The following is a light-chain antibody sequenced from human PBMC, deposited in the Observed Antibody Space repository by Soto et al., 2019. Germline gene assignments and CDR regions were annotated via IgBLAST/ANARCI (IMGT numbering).Light chain of an antibody. V-gene: IGKV1-39*01. J-gene: IGKJ5*01. CDR3: QQSYTNT. CDR1: QSISNY. Sequence: DIQMTQSPSSLSASVGDRVTITCRTSQSISNYLNWYQQKPGKAPKLLIYAASSLQSGVTSRFSGSGSGTYFTLTISRLQPEDFATYYGQQSYTNTCGQGTRLEIK. CDR2: AAS.